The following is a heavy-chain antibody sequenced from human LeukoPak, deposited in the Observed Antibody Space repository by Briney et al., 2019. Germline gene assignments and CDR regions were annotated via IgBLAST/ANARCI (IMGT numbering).Heavy chain of an antibody. D-gene: IGHD1-1*01. CDR3: ASPEGTDAFDI. Sequence: SETLSLTCTVSGGSISSSSYYWGWIRQPPGKGLEWIGSIYYSGSTYYNPSLKSRVTISVDTSKNQFSLKLSSVTAADTAVYYCASPEGTDAFDIWGQGTVVTVSS. V-gene: IGHV4-39*07. CDR1: GGSISSSSYY. J-gene: IGHJ3*02. CDR2: IYYSGST.